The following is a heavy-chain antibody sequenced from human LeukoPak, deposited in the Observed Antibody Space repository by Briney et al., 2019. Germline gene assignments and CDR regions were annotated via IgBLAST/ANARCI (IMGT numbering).Heavy chain of an antibody. J-gene: IGHJ3*02. CDR2: IYYSGST. V-gene: IGHV4-30-4*08. CDR1: GGSISSGDYY. CDR3: ARVVGATLWAFDI. Sequence: TLSLTCTVSGGSISSGDYYWSWIRQPPGKGLEWIGYIYYSGSTYYNPSLKSRVTISVDTSNNQFSLKLSSVTAADTAVYYCARVVGATLWAFDIWAKGQWSPSLQ. D-gene: IGHD1-26*01.